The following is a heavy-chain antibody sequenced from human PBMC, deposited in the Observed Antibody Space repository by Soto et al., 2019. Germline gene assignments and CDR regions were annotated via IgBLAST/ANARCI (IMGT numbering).Heavy chain of an antibody. V-gene: IGHV4-4*07. CDR3: AREGSYSAYNFAHGIQLWSFDF. J-gene: IGHJ4*02. CDR1: GGSINTFY. D-gene: IGHD5-12*01. CDR2: IFSSGST. Sequence: SETLSLTCTVSGGSINTFYWSWVRQPAGKGLEWIGRIFSSGSTSFNPSLEGRVAMSVDTSKNHFSLNLSSVTAADMAVYYCAREGSYSAYNFAHGIQLWSFDFWGQGALVTVSS.